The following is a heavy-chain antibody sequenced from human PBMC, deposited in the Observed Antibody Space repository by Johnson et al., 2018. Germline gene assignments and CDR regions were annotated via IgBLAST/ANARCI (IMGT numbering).Heavy chain of an antibody. J-gene: IGHJ3*02. D-gene: IGHD4-17*01. Sequence: VQLQESGGGLVQPGGSLRLPCATSGFTFRTKYMSWVRQAPGKGLEWISVIYSDDATYYADSGRGRFTISRDNSKDTRLLQMNSLGTEDTAVYYCAIMGHYGDNGFDIWGQGTMVTVSS. CDR3: AIMGHYGDNGFDI. CDR2: IYSDDAT. CDR1: GFTFRTKY. V-gene: IGHV3-66*02.